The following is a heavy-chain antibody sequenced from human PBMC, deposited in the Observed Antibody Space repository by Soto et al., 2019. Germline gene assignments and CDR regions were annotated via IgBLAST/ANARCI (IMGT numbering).Heavy chain of an antibody. V-gene: IGHV4-59*08. D-gene: IGHD3-16*02. Sequence: QVQLQESGPGLVKPSETLSLTCTVSGGSISSYYWSWIRQPPGKGLEWIGYIYYSGSTNYNPSLKSRVTISVDTSKNQFSLKLSSVTAADTAVYYCARHVGELSLQSPWYFDLWGRGTLVTVSS. J-gene: IGHJ2*01. CDR2: IYYSGST. CDR3: ARHVGELSLQSPWYFDL. CDR1: GGSISSYY.